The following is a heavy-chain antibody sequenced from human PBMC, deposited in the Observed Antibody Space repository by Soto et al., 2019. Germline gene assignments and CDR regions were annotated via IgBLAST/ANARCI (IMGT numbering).Heavy chain of an antibody. CDR1: GFTFDDYA. CDR3: AKDMSGELETGNDAFDI. V-gene: IGHV3-9*01. D-gene: IGHD2-15*01. Sequence: GGSLRLSCAASGFTFDDYAMHWVRQAPGKGLEWVSGISWNSGSIGYADSVKGRFTISRDNAKNSLYLQMNSLRAEDTALYYCAKDMSGELETGNDAFDIWGQGTMVTVSS. CDR2: ISWNSGSI. J-gene: IGHJ3*02.